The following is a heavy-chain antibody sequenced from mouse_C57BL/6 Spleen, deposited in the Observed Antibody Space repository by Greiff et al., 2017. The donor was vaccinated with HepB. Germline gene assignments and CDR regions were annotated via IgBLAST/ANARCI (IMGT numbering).Heavy chain of an antibody. CDR3: ERSYKNSLDD. D-gene: IGHD1-1*01. Sequence: VQLQQPGAELVKPGASVKLSCKASGYTFTSYWMHWVKQRPGQGLEWIGMIHPNSGSTNYNEKFKSKATLTVDKSSSTAYMQLSSLTSEDSAVYYCERSYKNSLDDWGQGTTRTVAS. J-gene: IGHJ2*01. CDR1: GYTFTSYW. V-gene: IGHV1-64*01. CDR2: IHPNSGST.